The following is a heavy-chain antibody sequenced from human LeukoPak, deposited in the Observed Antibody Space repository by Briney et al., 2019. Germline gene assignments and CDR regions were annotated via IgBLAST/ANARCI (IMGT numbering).Heavy chain of an antibody. Sequence: SQTLSLTCAVYGASFSGYYWSWIRQPPGNLLEWIGAINHSGSTNYNPSLKSRVTISVDASKNPFSLKLSSVTAADTAVYYCARGNYLYSSSWHRISEYFQHWGQGTLVTVSS. CDR3: ARGNYLYSSSWHRISEYFQH. CDR2: INHSGST. J-gene: IGHJ1*01. V-gene: IGHV4-34*01. CDR1: GASFSGYY. D-gene: IGHD6-13*01.